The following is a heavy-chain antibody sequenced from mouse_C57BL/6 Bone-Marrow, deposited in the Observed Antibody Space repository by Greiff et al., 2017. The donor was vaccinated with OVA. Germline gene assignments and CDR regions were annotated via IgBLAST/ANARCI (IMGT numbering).Heavy chain of an antibody. CDR2: IHPNSGST. CDR1: GYTFTSYW. J-gene: IGHJ4*01. CDR3: ARYYYGSSTYAMGY. V-gene: IGHV1-64*01. Sequence: VQLQQPGAELVKPGASVKLSCKASGYTFTSYWMHWVKQRPGQGLEWIGMIHPNSGSTNYNEKFKSKATLTVDKSSSTAYMQLSSLTSEDSAVYYCARYYYGSSTYAMGYWGQGTSGTVSS. D-gene: IGHD1-1*01.